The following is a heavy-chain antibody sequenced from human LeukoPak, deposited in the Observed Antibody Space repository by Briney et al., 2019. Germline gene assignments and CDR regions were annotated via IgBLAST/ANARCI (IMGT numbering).Heavy chain of an antibody. V-gene: IGHV4-59*01. D-gene: IGHD5-24*01. CDR1: GGSISSYY. CDR2: IYYSGST. Sequence: PSETLSLTCTVSGGSISSYYWSWIRQPPGKGLEWIGYIYYSGSTNYNPSLKSRVTISVDTSKNQFSLKLSSVTAADTAAYYCARVGRYGYNLEYFDYWGQGTLVTVSS. J-gene: IGHJ4*02. CDR3: ARVGRYGYNLEYFDY.